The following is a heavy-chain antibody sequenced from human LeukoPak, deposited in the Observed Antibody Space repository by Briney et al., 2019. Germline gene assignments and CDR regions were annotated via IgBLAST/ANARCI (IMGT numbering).Heavy chain of an antibody. V-gene: IGHV4-34*01. J-gene: IGHJ4*02. CDR1: GGSFSGYY. D-gene: IGHD6-13*01. CDR3: ARGVGSSSSLLRY. CDR2: INHSGST. Sequence: SETLSLTCAVYGGSFSGYYWSWIRQPPGKGLEWIGEINHSGSTNYNPSLKSRVTISVDTSKNQFSLKLSSVTAADTAVYYCARGVGSSSSLLRYWGQGTLVTVSS.